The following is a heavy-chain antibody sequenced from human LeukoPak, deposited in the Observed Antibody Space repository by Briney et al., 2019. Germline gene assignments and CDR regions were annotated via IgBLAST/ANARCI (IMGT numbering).Heavy chain of an antibody. J-gene: IGHJ4*02. Sequence: SETLSLTCTVSGGSISSSSYYWGWIRQPPGTGLEWIGGIYYSGSTYYNPALKSRVTISVDTSKNQFSLKLTSLTAADTAVYYCARETYDTGGYYVRYWGQGTLVTVSS. CDR1: GGSISSSSYY. V-gene: IGHV4-39*07. CDR3: ARETYDTGGYYVRY. D-gene: IGHD3-22*01. CDR2: IYYSGST.